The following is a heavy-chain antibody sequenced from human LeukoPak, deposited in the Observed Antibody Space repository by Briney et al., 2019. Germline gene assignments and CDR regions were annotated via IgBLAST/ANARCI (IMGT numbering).Heavy chain of an antibody. CDR1: GYTFTYYG. Sequence: ASVKVSCKASGYTFTYYGINWVRQAPGQGLEWMGWISTYNGNTNYAQKLQGRVTMTTDTSTSTAYMELRSLRSDDTAVYYCARVDYYGSGPPNWFDPWGQGTLVTVSS. J-gene: IGHJ5*02. D-gene: IGHD3-10*01. CDR2: ISTYNGNT. CDR3: ARVDYYGSGPPNWFDP. V-gene: IGHV1-18*01.